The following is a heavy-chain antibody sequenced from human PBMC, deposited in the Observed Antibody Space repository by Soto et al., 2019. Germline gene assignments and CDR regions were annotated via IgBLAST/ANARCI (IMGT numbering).Heavy chain of an antibody. D-gene: IGHD3-10*01. V-gene: IGHV3-48*01. CDR3: ARDRAYYYMAV. J-gene: IGHJ6*03. CDR2: IDNSGGSM. CDR1: GFTFNNYY. Sequence: PGGSLRLSCTASGFTFNNYYINWVRQAPGKGLEWVSCIDNSGGSMYYADSVKGRFTMSRDNTKNSLYLQMNSLRAEDTAVYFCARDRAYYYMAVWGKGTTVTVSS.